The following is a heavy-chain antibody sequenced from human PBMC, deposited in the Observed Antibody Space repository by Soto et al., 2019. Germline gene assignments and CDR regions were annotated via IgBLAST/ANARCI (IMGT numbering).Heavy chain of an antibody. Sequence: SETLSLTCTVSGGSISSYYWSWIRQPPGKGPEWIGYIYYSGSTNYNPSLKSRVTISVDTSKNQFSLKLSSVTAADTAVYYCAARTLSGSYLFDYWGQGTLVTVSS. D-gene: IGHD1-26*01. CDR2: IYYSGST. CDR3: AARTLSGSYLFDY. CDR1: GGSISSYY. V-gene: IGHV4-59*01. J-gene: IGHJ4*02.